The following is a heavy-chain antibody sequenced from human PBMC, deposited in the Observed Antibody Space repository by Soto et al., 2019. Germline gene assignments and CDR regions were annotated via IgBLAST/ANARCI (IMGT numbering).Heavy chain of an antibody. V-gene: IGHV1-18*01. J-gene: IGHJ4*02. Sequence: ASVKVSCKASGYTFTSYGISWVRQAPGQGLEWMGWISAYNGNTNYAQKLQGRVTMTTDTSTSTAYMELRSLRSDDTAVYYCARLYFDFWSGSWAPDYWGQGILVTVSS. CDR3: ARLYFDFWSGSWAPDY. CDR2: ISAYNGNT. CDR1: GYTFTSYG. D-gene: IGHD3-3*01.